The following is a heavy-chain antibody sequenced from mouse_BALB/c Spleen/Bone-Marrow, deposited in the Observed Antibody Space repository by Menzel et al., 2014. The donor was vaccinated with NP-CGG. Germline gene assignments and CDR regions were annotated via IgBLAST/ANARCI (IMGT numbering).Heavy chain of an antibody. CDR3: AREVRAPWYAMDY. CDR1: GYTFTDYA. V-gene: IGHV1-67*01. J-gene: IGHJ4*01. Sequence: MQLVESGPEVVRPGVSVKISCKGSGYTFTDYAMHWVKQGHAKSLEWIGVISTYNGNTNYNQKFKGKATMTVDKSSSTAYMELARLTSEDSAIYYCAREVRAPWYAMDYWGQGTSVTVSS. D-gene: IGHD2-14*01. CDR2: ISTYNGNT.